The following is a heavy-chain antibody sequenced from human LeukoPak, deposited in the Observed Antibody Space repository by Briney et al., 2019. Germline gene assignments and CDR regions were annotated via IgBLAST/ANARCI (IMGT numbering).Heavy chain of an antibody. D-gene: IGHD5-18*01. CDR2: MWYDGSNK. V-gene: IGHV3-33*01. CDR3: AREDTALVIAY. J-gene: IGHJ4*02. Sequence: GGSLRLSCAASGFTFSSYGMHWVRQAPGKGLEWVAIMWYDGSNKYYTDSVKGRFTISRDNSKNTLYLQMSSLGVEDTAVYYCAREDTALVIAYWGQGTLVTVSS. CDR1: GFTFSSYG.